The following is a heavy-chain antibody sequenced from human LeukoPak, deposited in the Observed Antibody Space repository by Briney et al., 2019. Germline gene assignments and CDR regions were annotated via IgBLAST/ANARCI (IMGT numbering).Heavy chain of an antibody. CDR3: ARGSDEWELLSGSFDY. Sequence: ASVKVSCKASGYTFTSYAMHWVRQAPGQRLEWMGWINAGNGNTKYSQKFQGRVTITRNTSISTAYMELSSLRSEDTAVYYCARGSDEWELLSGSFDYWGQGTLVTVSS. J-gene: IGHJ4*02. CDR1: GYTFTSYA. CDR2: INAGNGNT. D-gene: IGHD1-26*01. V-gene: IGHV1-3*01.